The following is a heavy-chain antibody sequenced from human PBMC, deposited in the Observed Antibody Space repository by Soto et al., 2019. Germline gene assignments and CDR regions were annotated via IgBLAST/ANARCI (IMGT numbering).Heavy chain of an antibody. CDR3: AKDMSPRYGSGAIDY. CDR2: ISWNSGSI. Sequence: EVQLVESGGGLVQPGRSLRLSCAASGFTFDDYAMHCVRQAPGKGLEWVSGISWNSGSIGYADSVKGRFTISRDNAKNSLYLQMNSLRAEDTALYYCAKDMSPRYGSGAIDYWGQGTLVTVSS. J-gene: IGHJ4*02. D-gene: IGHD3-10*01. CDR1: GFTFDDYA. V-gene: IGHV3-9*01.